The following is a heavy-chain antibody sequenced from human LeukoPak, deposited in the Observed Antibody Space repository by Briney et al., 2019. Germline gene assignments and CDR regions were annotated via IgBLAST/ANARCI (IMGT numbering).Heavy chain of an antibody. J-gene: IGHJ4*02. CDR2: ISAYNDNT. Sequence: ASVKASCKASGYTLTGYYMHWVRQAPRQALEWMGWISAYNDNTKYTQKLQRRVTMTSDTSTSTAYMELRSLRSDDTAVYYWARVHSDMLTGYSYFDYWGQGTLVTVSS. CDR3: ARVHSDMLTGYSYFDY. V-gene: IGHV1-18*04. CDR1: GYTLTGYY. D-gene: IGHD3-9*01.